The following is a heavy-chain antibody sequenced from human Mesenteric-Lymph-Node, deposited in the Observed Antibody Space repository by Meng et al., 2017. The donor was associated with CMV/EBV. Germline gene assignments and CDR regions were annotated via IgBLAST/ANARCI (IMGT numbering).Heavy chain of an antibody. CDR3: ARGGSRWLRSWDY. D-gene: IGHD6-13*01. Sequence: GSLSLTCTVSGGSISSSSYYWGWIRQPPGKGLEWIGSIYYSGSTYYNPSLKSRVTISVDTSKNQFSLKLSSVTAADTAVYYCARGGSRWLRSWDYWGQGTLVTVSS. V-gene: IGHV4-39*07. J-gene: IGHJ4*02. CDR1: GGSISSSSYY. CDR2: IYYSGST.